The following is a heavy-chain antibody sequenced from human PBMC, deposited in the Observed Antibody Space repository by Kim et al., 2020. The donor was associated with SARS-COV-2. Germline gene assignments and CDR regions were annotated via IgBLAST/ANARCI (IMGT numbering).Heavy chain of an antibody. J-gene: IGHJ6*02. V-gene: IGHV3-11*04. D-gene: IGHD4-17*01. Sequence: GRFTISRDNAKNSLYLQMNSLRAEDTAVYYCARDWTTVTRDLTYYYGMDVWGQGTTVTVSS. CDR3: ARDWTTVTRDLTYYYGMDV.